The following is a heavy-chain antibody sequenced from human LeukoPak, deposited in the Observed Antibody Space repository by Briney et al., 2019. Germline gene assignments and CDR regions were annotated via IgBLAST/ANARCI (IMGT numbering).Heavy chain of an antibody. V-gene: IGHV3-30*02. Sequence: GGSLRLSCAASGFTFSSYGMHWARQAPGKGLEWAAFIRYDGSNKYYADSVKGRFTISRDNSKNTLYLQMNSLRAEDTAVYYCAKGGARIAVAGKGIDYWGQGTLVTVSS. J-gene: IGHJ4*02. D-gene: IGHD6-19*01. CDR3: AKGGARIAVAGKGIDY. CDR1: GFTFSSYG. CDR2: IRYDGSNK.